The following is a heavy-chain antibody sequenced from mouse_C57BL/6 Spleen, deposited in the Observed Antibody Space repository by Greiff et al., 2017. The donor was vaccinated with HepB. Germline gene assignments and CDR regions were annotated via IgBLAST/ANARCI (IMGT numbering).Heavy chain of an antibody. Sequence: QVQLQQPGAELVMPGASVKLSCKASGYTFTSYWMHWVKQRPGQGLEWIGEIDPSDSYTNYNQKFKGKSTLTVDKSSSTAYMQLSSLTSEDSAVYYCARSFYDGYYEFAYWGQGTLVTVAA. CDR3: ARSFYDGYYEFAY. D-gene: IGHD2-3*01. CDR1: GYTFTSYW. CDR2: IDPSDSYT. J-gene: IGHJ3*01. V-gene: IGHV1-69*01.